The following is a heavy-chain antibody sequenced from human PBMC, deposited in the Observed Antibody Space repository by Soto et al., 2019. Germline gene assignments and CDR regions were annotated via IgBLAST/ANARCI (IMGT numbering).Heavy chain of an antibody. CDR1: GFTFSSYS. CDR3: ARDGEIYCSSTSCYRHFDY. Sequence: GGALRLSCAASGFTFSSYSMNWVRQAPGKGLEWVSSISSSSSYIYYADSVKGRFTISRDNAKNSLYLQMNSLRAEDTAVYYCARDGEIYCSSTSCYRHFDYWGQGTLVTVSS. D-gene: IGHD2-2*01. CDR2: ISSSSSYI. J-gene: IGHJ4*02. V-gene: IGHV3-21*01.